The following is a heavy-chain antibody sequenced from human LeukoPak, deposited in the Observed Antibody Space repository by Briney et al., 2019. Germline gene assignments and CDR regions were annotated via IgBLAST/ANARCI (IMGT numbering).Heavy chain of an antibody. CDR3: ARDGKLVGAIRSDAVDI. D-gene: IGHD1-26*01. J-gene: IGHJ3*02. CDR1: GGSISSGDYY. V-gene: IGHV4-30-4*08. CDR2: IYYSGST. Sequence: SQTLSLTCTVSGGSISSGDYYWSWIRQPPGKGLEWIGYIYYSGSTYYNPSLKSRVTISVDTSKNQFSLKLSSVTAADTAVYYCARDGKLVGAIRSDAVDIWGQGTMVTVSS.